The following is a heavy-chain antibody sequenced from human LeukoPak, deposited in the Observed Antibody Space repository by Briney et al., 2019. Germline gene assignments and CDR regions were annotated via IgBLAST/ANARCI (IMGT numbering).Heavy chain of an antibody. J-gene: IGHJ3*02. V-gene: IGHV4-4*07. D-gene: IGHD3-3*01. CDR1: GGSISSYY. Sequence: SETLSLTCTVSGGSISSYYWSWIRQPAGKGLEWIGRIYTSGSTNYNPSLKSRVTISVDTSKNQFSLKLSSVTAADTAVYYCANLGGSAYYDFRAFDIWGQGTMVTVSS. CDR2: IYTSGST. CDR3: ANLGGSAYYDFRAFDI.